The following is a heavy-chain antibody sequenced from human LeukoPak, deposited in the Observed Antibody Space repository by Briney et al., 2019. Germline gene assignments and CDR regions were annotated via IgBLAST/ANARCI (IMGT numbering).Heavy chain of an antibody. J-gene: IGHJ4*02. CDR1: GDFITGSTYY. Sequence: PSETLSLTCTVSGDFITGSTYYWGWIRQPPGKGLEWIGSMYYSGSTYSNPSLRSRVTMSADTSKNQFSLNLKSVTAADTAVYYCARQYYDSTGYYYFDYWGQRTLVTVSS. CDR3: ARQYYDSTGYYYFDY. V-gene: IGHV4-39*01. D-gene: IGHD3-22*01. CDR2: MYYSGST.